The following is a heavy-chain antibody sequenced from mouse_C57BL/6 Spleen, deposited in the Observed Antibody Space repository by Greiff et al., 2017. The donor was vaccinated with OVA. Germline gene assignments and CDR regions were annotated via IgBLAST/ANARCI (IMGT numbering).Heavy chain of an antibody. CDR2: IHPNSGST. J-gene: IGHJ3*01. D-gene: IGHD1-1*01. V-gene: IGHV1-64*01. CDR3: ARDTTVVAEAD. CDR1: GYTFTSYW. Sequence: QVQLQQPGAELVKPGASVKLSCKASGYTFTSYWMHWVKQRPGQGLEWIGMIHPNSGSTNYNEKFKSKATLTVDKSSSTAYMQLSSLTSEDSAVYYCARDTTVVAEADWGQGTLVTVSA.